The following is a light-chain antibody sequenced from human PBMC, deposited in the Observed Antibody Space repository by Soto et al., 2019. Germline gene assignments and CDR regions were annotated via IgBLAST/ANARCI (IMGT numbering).Light chain of an antibody. V-gene: IGKV3D-15*01. J-gene: IGKJ4*01. CDR1: QSVSSSY. CDR3: QQYNDWPPLT. CDR2: ETS. Sequence: EIVLTQSPGTLSLSPGERATLSCRASQSVSSSYLAWYQQKPGQAPRLLIYETSTRATGIPGRFSGSGSGTEFTLTIRSLQSEDFAVYYCQQYNDWPPLTFGGGTKVDI.